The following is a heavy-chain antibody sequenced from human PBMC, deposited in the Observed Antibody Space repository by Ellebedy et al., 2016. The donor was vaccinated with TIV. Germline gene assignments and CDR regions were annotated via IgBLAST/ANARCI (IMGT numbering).Heavy chain of an antibody. CDR2: INSDGSST. CDR1: AFTFSSYW. Sequence: GGSLRLSCAASAFTFSSYWMHWVRQAPGKGLVWVSRINSDGSSTSYADSVKGRLAISRDNSMDTLYLQMNSLGVGDTAVYYCAKLGFDILTGSGGMDVWGQGTMVTVSS. J-gene: IGHJ6*02. V-gene: IGHV3-74*01. D-gene: IGHD3-9*01. CDR3: AKLGFDILTGSGGMDV.